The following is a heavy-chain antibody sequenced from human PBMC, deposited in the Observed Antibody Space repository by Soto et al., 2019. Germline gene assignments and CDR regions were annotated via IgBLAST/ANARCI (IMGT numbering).Heavy chain of an antibody. V-gene: IGHV3-64*01. Sequence: EVQLAESGGGLAQPGGSLRLSCAASGFTLSGYAMDWVRQAPGKGLEYVSGISSNGVGTYYANSVQCRFTISRDNSKNTVYLQMGNLRPEDMAVYYCSRRARPDFYYMDVWGKGTTVNVSS. CDR3: SRRARPDFYYMDV. D-gene: IGHD6-6*01. CDR2: ISSNGVGT. J-gene: IGHJ6*03. CDR1: GFTLSGYA.